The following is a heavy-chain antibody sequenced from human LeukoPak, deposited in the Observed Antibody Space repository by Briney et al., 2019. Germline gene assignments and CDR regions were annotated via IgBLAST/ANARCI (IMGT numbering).Heavy chain of an antibody. CDR3: ARISRGLYGSGSNYYGMDV. V-gene: IGHV3-7*03. J-gene: IGHJ6*04. CDR2: IKQDGSEK. CDR1: GFTFSSYW. D-gene: IGHD3-10*01. Sequence: PGGSLRLSCAASGFTFSSYWMSWVRQARGKGLEWVANIKQDGSEKYYVDSVKGRFTISRDNAKNSLYLQMNSLRAEDTAVYYCARISRGLYGSGSNYYGMDVWGKGTTVTVSS.